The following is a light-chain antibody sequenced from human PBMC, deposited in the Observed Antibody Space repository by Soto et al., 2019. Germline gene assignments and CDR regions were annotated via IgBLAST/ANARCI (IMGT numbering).Light chain of an antibody. V-gene: IGLV1-51*01. CDR3: ATWDSSLNAL. J-gene: IGLJ2*01. Sequence: QSLLTQPPSVSAAPGQKVTISCSGSNSDIGEYSVSWYQHLPGTAPKLLIYDNTKRPSGIPDRFSGSKSGTSATLGITGLQTGDEADYYCATWDSSLNALFGGGTKLTVL. CDR2: DNT. CDR1: NSDIGEYS.